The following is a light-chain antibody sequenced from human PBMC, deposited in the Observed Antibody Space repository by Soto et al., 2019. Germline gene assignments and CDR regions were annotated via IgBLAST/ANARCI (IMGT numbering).Light chain of an antibody. V-gene: IGKV3-15*01. J-gene: IGKJ4*01. CDR3: QRYNNWPLT. CDR2: GAS. Sequence: EIVMTQSPATLSVSPGERVTLSCRASQSVSTNLAWYQQKPGQAPRLLIYGASSRATGIPARFSGSGSGTEFTLTISSLQSEDFAIYYCQRYNNWPLTFGGGTKVESK. CDR1: QSVSTN.